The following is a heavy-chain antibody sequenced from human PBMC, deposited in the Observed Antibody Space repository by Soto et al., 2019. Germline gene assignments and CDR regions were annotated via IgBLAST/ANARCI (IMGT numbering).Heavy chain of an antibody. Sequence: TPSQTLTDSRRSIRNVRYYLSSNRQNPGKGLEWIGYIYYSGSTYYNPSLKSRVTISVDTSMNQFSLALTSVTAADTAIYYCARGSTTEKVDSWGQGILVTVSS. CDR2: IYYSGST. J-gene: IGHJ4*02. CDR3: ARGSTTEKVDS. V-gene: IGHV4-30-4*08. CDR1: RRSIRNVRYY.